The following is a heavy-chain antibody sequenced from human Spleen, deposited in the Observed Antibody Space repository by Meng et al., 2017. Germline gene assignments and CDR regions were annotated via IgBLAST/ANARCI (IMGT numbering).Heavy chain of an antibody. J-gene: IGHJ4*02. CDR1: GGSFSDYY. CDR2: INHSGST. V-gene: IGHV4-34*01. CDR3: ARGPTTMAHDFDY. Sequence: QVQVLQGGAGLLKPSETLSLTGVVSGGSFSDYYWSWIRQPPGKGLEWIGEINHSGSTNYNPSLESRATISVDTSQNNLSLKLSSVTAADSAVYYCARGPTTMAHDFDYWGQGTLVTVSS. D-gene: IGHD4-11*01.